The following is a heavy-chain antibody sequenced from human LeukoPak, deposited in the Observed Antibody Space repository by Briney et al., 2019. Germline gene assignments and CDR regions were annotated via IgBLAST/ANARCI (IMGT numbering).Heavy chain of an antibody. D-gene: IGHD3-9*01. J-gene: IGHJ5*02. Sequence: ASVKVSCKASGYTFSDFYIHWVRQAPGQGLEWMGWINPNRGDTNSARNLQGRGTMTRDTSITTGYMELSGLRPDDTAVYYCARENYDISTGANWFDRWGEGTLVTVSS. CDR1: GYTFSDFY. CDR2: INPNRGDT. CDR3: ARENYDISTGANWFDR. V-gene: IGHV1-2*02.